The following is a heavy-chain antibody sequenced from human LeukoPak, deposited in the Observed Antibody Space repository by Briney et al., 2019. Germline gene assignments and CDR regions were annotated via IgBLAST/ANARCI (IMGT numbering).Heavy chain of an antibody. J-gene: IGHJ3*02. CDR3: ARSIAVAGWGVAFDI. V-gene: IGHV4-4*02. Sequence: SETLSLTCAVSGGSISYSKWWSWVRQPPGKGLEWIGEIHHSGSTHYNPSLNSRVTISVDKSKNQFSLKLSSVTAADTAVYYCARSIAVAGWGVAFDIWGQGTMVTVSS. CDR1: GGSISYSKW. D-gene: IGHD6-19*01. CDR2: IHHSGST.